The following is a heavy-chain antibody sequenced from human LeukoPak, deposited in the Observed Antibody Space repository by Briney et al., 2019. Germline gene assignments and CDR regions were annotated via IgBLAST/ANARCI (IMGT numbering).Heavy chain of an antibody. V-gene: IGHV4-34*01. CDR1: GGSISNYY. Sequence: SETLSLTCTVSGGSISNYYWSWIRQPPGKGLEWIGEINHSGSTNYNPSLKSRVTISVDTSKNQFSLKLSSVTAADTAVYYCARGGRKYYGSGSYLGYWGQGTLVTVSS. J-gene: IGHJ4*02. CDR3: ARGGRKYYGSGSYLGY. D-gene: IGHD3-10*01. CDR2: INHSGST.